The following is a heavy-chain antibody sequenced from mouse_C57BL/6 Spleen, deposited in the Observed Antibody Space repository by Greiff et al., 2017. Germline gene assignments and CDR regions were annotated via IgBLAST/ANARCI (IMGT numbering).Heavy chain of an antibody. CDR3: ARSHGYLYYFDY. J-gene: IGHJ2*01. V-gene: IGHV1-54*01. Sequence: QVQLQQSGAELVRPGTSVKVSCKASGYAFTNYLIEWVKQRPGQGLEWIGVINPGSGGTNYNEKFKGKATLTADKSSSTAYMQLSSLTSDDSAVYFCARSHGYLYYFDYWGQGTTLTVSS. CDR1: GYAFTNYL. CDR2: INPGSGGT. D-gene: IGHD2-2*01.